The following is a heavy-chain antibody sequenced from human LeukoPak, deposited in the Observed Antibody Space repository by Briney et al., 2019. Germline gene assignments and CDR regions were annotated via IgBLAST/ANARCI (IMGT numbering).Heavy chain of an antibody. CDR1: GYSISSGYY. J-gene: IGHJ4*02. CDR3: ARETPYEDSSGYYPEY. CDR2: IYHSGST. Sequence: SETLSLTCTVSGYSISSGYYWGWIRQPPGKGLEWIGSIYHSGSTYYNPSLKSRVTISVDTSKNQFSLKLSSVTAADTAVYYCARETPYEDSSGYYPEYWGQGTLVTVSS. D-gene: IGHD3-22*01. V-gene: IGHV4-38-2*02.